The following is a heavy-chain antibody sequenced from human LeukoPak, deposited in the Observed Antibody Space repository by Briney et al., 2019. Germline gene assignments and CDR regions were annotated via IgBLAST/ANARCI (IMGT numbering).Heavy chain of an antibody. CDR3: ARGSVVRGVPYFDY. Sequence: SETLSLTCTVSGGSISSYYWSWIRQPPGKGLEWIGYIYYSGSTNYNPSLKSRVTISVDTSKNQFSLKLSSATAADTAVYYCARGSVVRGVPYFDYWGQGTLVTVSS. CDR1: GGSISSYY. V-gene: IGHV4-59*01. CDR2: IYYSGST. J-gene: IGHJ4*02. D-gene: IGHD3-10*01.